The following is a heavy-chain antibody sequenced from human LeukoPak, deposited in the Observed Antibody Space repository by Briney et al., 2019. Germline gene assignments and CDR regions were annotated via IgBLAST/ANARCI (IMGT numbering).Heavy chain of an antibody. CDR3: ARDRKAFTQLKLLVDWFDP. V-gene: IGHV1-2*02. J-gene: IGHJ5*02. CDR2: INPDSGGT. CDR1: GYTFTGYH. D-gene: IGHD1-7*01. Sequence: ASVKVSCKASGYTFTGYHMHWVRQAPGQGLEWMGWINPDSGGTNYAQKFQGRVTMTRDTSISTAYMELRRLRSDDTAVYYCARDRKAFTQLKLLVDWFDPWGQGARVTVSS.